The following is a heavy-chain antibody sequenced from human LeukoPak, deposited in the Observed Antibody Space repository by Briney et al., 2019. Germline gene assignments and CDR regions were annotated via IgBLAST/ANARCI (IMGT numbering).Heavy chain of an antibody. V-gene: IGHV3-23*01. CDR3: AKGDGRFGDYAMDV. Sequence: SGGSLRLSCAASGFTFSSYAMSWVRQAPGRGLEWVSAISGSGGSTYYADSVRGGFTISRDNSKNTLYLQMNSLRAEDTAVYYCAKGDGRFGDYAMDVWGQGTTVTVSS. J-gene: IGHJ6*02. D-gene: IGHD3-10*01. CDR1: GFTFSSYA. CDR2: ISGSGGST.